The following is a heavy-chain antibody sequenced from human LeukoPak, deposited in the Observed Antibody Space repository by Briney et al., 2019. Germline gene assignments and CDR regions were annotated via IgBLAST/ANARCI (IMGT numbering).Heavy chain of an antibody. J-gene: IGHJ4*02. CDR2: IYHSGST. CDR1: GYSISSGDY. V-gene: IGHV4-38-2*01. Sequence: PSETLSLTYAVSGYSISSGDYWGWIRLPPGKGLEWIGSIYHSGSTYYNPSLKSRVTISVDTSKRQFSLTLSSVTAADTAVYYCARNRSEPLGNGGSFDSWGQGTLVTVSS. D-gene: IGHD3-16*01. CDR3: ARNRSEPLGNGGSFDS.